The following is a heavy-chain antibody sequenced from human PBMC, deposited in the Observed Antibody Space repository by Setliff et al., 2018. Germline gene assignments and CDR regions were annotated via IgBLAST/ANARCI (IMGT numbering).Heavy chain of an antibody. D-gene: IGHD6-13*01. CDR2: IYRTGNT. CDR3: ARVAAYSSSWYNYYYGMDV. V-gene: IGHV4-38-2*01. J-gene: IGHJ6*02. CDR1: GYSISSGYY. Sequence: SETLSLTCAVSGYSISSGYYWAWIRQPPEKGLEWIGSIYRTGNTHYNPSPKSRVTISLDTSKNQFSLKLTSVTAADTAVYYCARVAAYSSSWYNYYYGMDVWGQGTTVTVSS.